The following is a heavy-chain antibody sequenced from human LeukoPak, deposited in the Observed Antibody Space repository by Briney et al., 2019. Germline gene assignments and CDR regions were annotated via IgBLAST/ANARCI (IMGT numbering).Heavy chain of an antibody. CDR3: AKAARTTLGSRGAFDI. D-gene: IGHD6-6*01. Sequence: GGSLRLSCAASGFTVSSNYMSWVRQAPGKGLEWVSVIYSGGSTYYADSVKGRFTISRDNSKNTLYLQMNSLRAEDTAVYYCAKAARTTLGSRGAFDIWGQGTMVTVSS. V-gene: IGHV3-66*01. CDR1: GFTVSSNY. J-gene: IGHJ3*02. CDR2: IYSGGST.